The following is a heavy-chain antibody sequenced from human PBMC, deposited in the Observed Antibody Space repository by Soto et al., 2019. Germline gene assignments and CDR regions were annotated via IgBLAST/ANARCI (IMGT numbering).Heavy chain of an antibody. V-gene: IGHV3-30*18. CDR3: AKQFTPHSSGWPDGFDI. Sequence: QVQLVESGGGVVQPGRSLRLSCAASGFSFRSYGMHWVRQAPGRGLEWVAVISYDESNKYYADSVKGRFTISRDNSKNMLYLQMSSLRAEDTAVYYCAKQFTPHSSGWPDGFDIWGQGTMVTVSS. D-gene: IGHD6-19*01. J-gene: IGHJ3*02. CDR1: GFSFRSYG. CDR2: ISYDESNK.